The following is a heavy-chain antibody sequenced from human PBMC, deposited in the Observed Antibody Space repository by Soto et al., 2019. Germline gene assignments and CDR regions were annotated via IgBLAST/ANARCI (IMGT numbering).Heavy chain of an antibody. V-gene: IGHV3-30*18. D-gene: IGHD1-26*01. CDR3: AKEGSLRMSRWDDY. J-gene: IGHJ4*02. Sequence: QVQLVESGGGVVQPGGCLRLCCAASGFIFSEYGIAWFRQPPGKGLEWVAVISHEGSVQYYAESVKGRFTVSRDNSENIVYLQMNDLRREDTAMYHCAKEGSLRMSRWDDYWGQGTLVTVSS. CDR1: GFIFSEYG. CDR2: ISHEGSVQ.